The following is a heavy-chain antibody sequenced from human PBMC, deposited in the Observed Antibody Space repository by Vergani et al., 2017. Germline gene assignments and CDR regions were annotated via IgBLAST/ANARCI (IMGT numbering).Heavy chain of an antibody. V-gene: IGHV3-23*01. CDR1: GFTFSSYA. CDR3: AKDQSQLLYVDY. CDR2: ISGSGGST. Sequence: EVQLLEAGGGLVQPGGSLRLSCAASGFTFSSYAMSWVRQAPGKGLEWVSAISGSGGSTYYADSVKGRFTISRDNSKNTLYLQMNSLRAEDTAVYYCAKDQSQLLYVDYWGQGTLVTVSS. D-gene: IGHD2-2*02. J-gene: IGHJ4*02.